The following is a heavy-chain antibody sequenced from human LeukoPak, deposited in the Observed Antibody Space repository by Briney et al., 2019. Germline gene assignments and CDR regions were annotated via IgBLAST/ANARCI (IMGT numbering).Heavy chain of an antibody. CDR3: AKGASSTTRRWFDP. CDR1: VFTFSSYA. CDR2: ISGSGGST. J-gene: IGHJ5*02. Sequence: GRSLRLFCAASVFTFSSYAMSWVPQAPGKGLEWVSAISGSGGSTYYADSVKGRFTISRDNSKNTLYLQMNSLRAEDTAVYYCAKGASSTTRRWFDPWGQGTLVTVSS. D-gene: IGHD6-13*01. V-gene: IGHV3-23*01.